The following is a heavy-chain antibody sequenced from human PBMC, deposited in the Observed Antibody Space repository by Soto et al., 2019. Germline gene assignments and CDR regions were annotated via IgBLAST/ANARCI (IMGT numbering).Heavy chain of an antibody. CDR3: ARISQSDFWSGYHYFFDY. CDR1: GYTFTDYG. V-gene: IGHV1-18*01. D-gene: IGHD3-3*01. J-gene: IGHJ4*02. Sequence: QVHLVQSGAEVEKPGASVKVSCRASGYTFTDYGISWVRQAPGQGLQWMGWITAFNGNTKYEQQFQGRVTMTTDTSTSTAYMDLRSLESDDTAVYYCARISQSDFWSGYHYFFDYWGQGTLVTVSS. CDR2: ITAFNGNT.